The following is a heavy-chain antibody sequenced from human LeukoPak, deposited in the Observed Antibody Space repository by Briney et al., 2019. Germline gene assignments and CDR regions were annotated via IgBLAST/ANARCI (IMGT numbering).Heavy chain of an antibody. CDR3: ARNTIFGVVNSAFDI. CDR2: ISSSGSTI. CDR1: GFTFSSYE. V-gene: IGHV3-48*03. Sequence: GGSLRLSCAASGFTFSSYEMNWVRQAPGKGLEWVSYISSSGSTIYYADSVKGRFTISRDNAKNSLYLQMNSLRAEDTAVYYCARNTIFGVVNSAFDIWGQGTMVTVSS. D-gene: IGHD3-3*01. J-gene: IGHJ3*02.